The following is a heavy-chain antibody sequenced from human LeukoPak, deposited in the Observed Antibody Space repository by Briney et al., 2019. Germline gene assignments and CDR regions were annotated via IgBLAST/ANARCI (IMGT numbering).Heavy chain of an antibody. CDR2: IIPILGIA. CDR3: AGEMATITRIYYYYGMDV. V-gene: IGHV1-69*04. Sequence: SVKVSCKASGGTFSSYAISWVRQAPGQGLEWMGRIIPILGIANYAQKFQGRVTITADKSTSTAYMELSSLRSEDTAVYYCAGEMATITRIYYYYGMDVWGQGTTVTVSS. J-gene: IGHJ6*02. D-gene: IGHD5-24*01. CDR1: GGTFSSYA.